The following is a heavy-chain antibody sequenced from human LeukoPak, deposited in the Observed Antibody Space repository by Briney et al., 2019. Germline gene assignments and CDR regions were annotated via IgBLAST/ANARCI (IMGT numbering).Heavy chain of an antibody. J-gene: IGHJ4*02. D-gene: IGHD5-18*01. CDR3: AKDAGTAMEHFDY. CDR2: ISYDGSNK. Sequence: GGSLRLSCAASGFTFSSYGMHWVRQAPGKGLEWVAVISYDGSNKYYADSVKGRFTISRDNSKNTLYLQMNSLRAEDTAVYYCAKDAGTAMEHFDYWGQGTLVTVSS. CDR1: GFTFSSYG. V-gene: IGHV3-30*18.